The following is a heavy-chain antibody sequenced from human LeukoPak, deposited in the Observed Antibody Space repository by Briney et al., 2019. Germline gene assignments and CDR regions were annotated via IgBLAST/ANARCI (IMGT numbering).Heavy chain of an antibody. CDR2: IDPSDGGT. CDR3: ASLGSGSSPIIDFDY. V-gene: IGHV1-46*01. CDR1: GYTFTTYY. J-gene: IGHJ4*02. Sequence: GASVKVSCKASGYTFTTYYMHWVRQAPGQGLEWMGIIDPSDGGTTYAQKFQGRVTMTRDTSTSTVYMELSSLRSDDTAVYYCASLGSGSSPIIDFDYWGRGTLVTVSS. D-gene: IGHD3-10*01.